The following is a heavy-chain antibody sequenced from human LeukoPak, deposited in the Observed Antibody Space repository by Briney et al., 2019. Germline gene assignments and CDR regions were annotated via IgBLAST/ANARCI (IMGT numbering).Heavy chain of an antibody. Sequence: SVKVSCKASGYTFTGYYMHWVRQAPGQGLEWMGGITPMFGTANYAQKFQGRVTITADESTSTAYMELSSLRSEDTAVYYCVRDGSYYDSSGYYYLYWGQGTLVTVSS. V-gene: IGHV1-69*13. D-gene: IGHD3-22*01. CDR3: VRDGSYYDSSGYYYLY. J-gene: IGHJ4*02. CDR1: GYTFTGYY. CDR2: ITPMFGTA.